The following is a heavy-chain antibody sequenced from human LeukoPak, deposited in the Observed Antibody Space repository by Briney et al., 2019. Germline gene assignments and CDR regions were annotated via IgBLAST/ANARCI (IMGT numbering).Heavy chain of an antibody. Sequence: SVKVSCKASGFTFTSSAMQWVRQARGQRLEWIGWIVVGSGNTNYAQKFQERVTITRDMSTSTAYMELSSLRSEYTALYYCADGLLWEPLDYWGQGTLVTVSS. J-gene: IGHJ4*02. CDR3: ADGLLWEPLDY. V-gene: IGHV1-58*02. D-gene: IGHD1-26*01. CDR2: IVVGSGNT. CDR1: GFTFTSSA.